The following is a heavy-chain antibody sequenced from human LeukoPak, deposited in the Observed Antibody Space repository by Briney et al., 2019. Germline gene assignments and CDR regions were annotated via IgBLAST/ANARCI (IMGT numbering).Heavy chain of an antibody. CDR1: AGSIIGYY. D-gene: IGHD3-10*01. V-gene: IGHV4-4*07. CDR2: RYTSGST. CDR3: ARGCYYGSGSYTVDV. Sequence: SETLSLTCIVAAGSIIGYYWNCIRQPAGNGLEWIGRRYTSGSTNYNPSLRSRVTMSVDTSKNQFSLRLSSVTAADTAVYYCARGCYYGSGSYTVDVWGKGTTVTVSS. J-gene: IGHJ6*04.